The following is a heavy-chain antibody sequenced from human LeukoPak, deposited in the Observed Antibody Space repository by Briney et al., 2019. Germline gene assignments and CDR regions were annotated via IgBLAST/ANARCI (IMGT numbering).Heavy chain of an antibody. V-gene: IGHV3-21*01. J-gene: IGHJ5*02. CDR1: GFTFSSYS. D-gene: IGHD3-22*01. Sequence: GRSLRLSCAASGFTFSSYSMNWVRQAPGKGLEWVSSISSSSSYIYYADSVKGRFTISRDNAKNSLYLQMNSLRAEHTAVYYCAREYYYDSSGYYGWFDPWGQGTLVTVSS. CDR2: ISSSSSYI. CDR3: AREYYYDSSGYYGWFDP.